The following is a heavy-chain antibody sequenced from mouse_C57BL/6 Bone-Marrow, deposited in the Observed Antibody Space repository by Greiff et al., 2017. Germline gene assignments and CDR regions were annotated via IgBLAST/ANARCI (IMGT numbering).Heavy chain of an antibody. CDR3: ARYGYYYGDNNYYAMDY. V-gene: IGHV1-26*01. Sequence: VQLKESGPELVRPGASVKISCTASGYTFTDYYMNWVKQSHGQSLEWIGEINPNNGGTSYTQKFTGKATLTVDKSSSTAYMELRRLTSEDTALYDCARYGYYYGDNNYYAMDYWGQGTSVTVSS. J-gene: IGHJ4*01. CDR2: INPNNGGT. D-gene: IGHD1-1*01. CDR1: GYTFTDYY.